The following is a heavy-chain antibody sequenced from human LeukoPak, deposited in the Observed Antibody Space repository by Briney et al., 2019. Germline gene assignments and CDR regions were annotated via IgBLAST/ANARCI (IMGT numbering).Heavy chain of an antibody. CDR1: GGSFSGYY. CDR3: ARGPLYCSSTSCTHYYYYYMDV. J-gene: IGHJ6*03. CDR2: INHSGST. D-gene: IGHD2-2*01. V-gene: IGHV4-34*01. Sequence: SETLSLTCAVYGGSFSGYYWSWIRQPPGKGLEWIGEINHSGSTNYNPSLKSRVTISVDTSKNQFSLKLSSVTAADTAVCYCARGPLYCSSTSCTHYYYYYMDVWGKGTTVTVSS.